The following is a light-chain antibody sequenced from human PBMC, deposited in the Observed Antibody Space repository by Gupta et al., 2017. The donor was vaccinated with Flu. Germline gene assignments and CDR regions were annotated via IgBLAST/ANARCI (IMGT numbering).Light chain of an antibody. CDR1: QSVSSSY. CDR3: QQYGSSPGWT. Sequence: VFTQSPGTLSLSPGERATLSCRASQSVSSSYLAWYQQKPGQAPRLLIYGASSRATGIPDRFSGSGSGTDFTLTISRLEPEDFAVYYCQQYGSSPGWTFGQGTKVEIK. J-gene: IGKJ1*01. V-gene: IGKV3-20*01. CDR2: GAS.